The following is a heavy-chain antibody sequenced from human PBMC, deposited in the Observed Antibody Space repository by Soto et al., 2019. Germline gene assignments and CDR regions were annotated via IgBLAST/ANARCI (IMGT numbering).Heavy chain of an antibody. V-gene: IGHV3-30*18. CDR1: GFTFSSYG. CDR3: AKDGGTYYYASGTGHYFHS. Sequence: PGGSLRLSCAASGFTFSSYGMHWVRQAPGKGLEWVAVISYDGSNKYYADSVKGRFTISRDNSKNTLFLQMNSLRAEDTAVYYCAKDGGTYYYASGTGHYFHSWGQGTLVTVSS. D-gene: IGHD3-10*01. J-gene: IGHJ4*02. CDR2: ISYDGSNK.